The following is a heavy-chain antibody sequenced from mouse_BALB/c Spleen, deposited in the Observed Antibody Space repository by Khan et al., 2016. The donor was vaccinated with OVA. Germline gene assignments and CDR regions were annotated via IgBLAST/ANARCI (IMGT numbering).Heavy chain of an antibody. D-gene: IGHD1-1*01. Sequence: LQLQQSGPELVKPGASVKMSCKASGYTFTSYVIHWVKQKPGQGLEWIGYIYPYNDDTKYIEKFKGKATLTSDTSSSTAYMELSSLTSEDSAVYFCATQGSTYTWFTYWGQGTLVTVSA. CDR2: IYPYNDDT. V-gene: IGHV1S136*01. CDR1: GYTFTSYV. CDR3: ATQGSTYTWFTY. J-gene: IGHJ3*01.